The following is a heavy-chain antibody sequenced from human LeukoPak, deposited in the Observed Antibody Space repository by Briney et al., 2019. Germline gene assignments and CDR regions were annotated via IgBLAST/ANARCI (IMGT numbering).Heavy chain of an antibody. V-gene: IGHV4-59*11. CDR3: TTIKRGDIFGYFDF. J-gene: IGHJ4*02. D-gene: IGHD5-18*01. Sequence: SETLSLTCTVSGGSMTTHHWDWIRQTPGKGLEWIGYVFDSGRTKVNPSLTSRVTLSTDTSKNQLSLRLSSVTATDTAVYYCTTIKRGDIFGYFDFWGQGILVTVSS. CDR2: VFDSGRT. CDR1: GGSMTTHH.